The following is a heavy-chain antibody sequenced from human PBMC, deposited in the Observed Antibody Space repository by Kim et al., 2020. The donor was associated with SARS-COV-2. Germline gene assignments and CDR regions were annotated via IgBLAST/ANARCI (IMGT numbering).Heavy chain of an antibody. J-gene: IGHJ4*02. V-gene: IGHV3-21*01. CDR2: ISSSSSYI. CDR1: GFTFSSYS. CDR3: ASGGSSLIPDY. D-gene: IGHD6-13*01. Sequence: GGSLRLSCAASGFTFSSYSMNWVRQAPGKGLEWVSSISSSSSYIYYAHSVKGRFTISRDNAKNSLYLQMNSLRAEDTAVYYCASGGSSLIPDYWGQGTLVTVSS.